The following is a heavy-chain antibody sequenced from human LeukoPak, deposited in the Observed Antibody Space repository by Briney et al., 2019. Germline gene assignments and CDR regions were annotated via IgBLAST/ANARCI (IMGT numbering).Heavy chain of an antibody. CDR1: EFTFSSYW. J-gene: IGHJ4*02. CDR2: INQEGSEK. V-gene: IGHV3-7*05. Sequence: GGSLRLSCVASEFTFSSYWMTWVRQAPGKGLEWVANINQEGSEKYFVDSVKGRFTISRDNAKNSLYLQTNSLRVEDTAVYYCARVRLRSFDYWGQGTLITVSS. CDR3: ARVRLRSFDY. D-gene: IGHD5-12*01.